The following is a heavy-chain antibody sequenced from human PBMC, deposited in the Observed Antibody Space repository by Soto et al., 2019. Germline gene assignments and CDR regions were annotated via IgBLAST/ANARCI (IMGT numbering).Heavy chain of an antibody. CDR1: GGSISSSNW. J-gene: IGHJ6*02. CDR2: IYHSGST. Sequence: QVQLQESGPGLVKPSGTLSLTCAVSGGSISSSNWWSWVRQPPGKGLEWIGEIYHSGSTNYNPSLKIRVTISVDKPKNQFSLKLSSVTAADTAVYYCARVSGSYYYGMDVWGQGTTVTVSS. CDR3: ARVSGSYYYGMDV. V-gene: IGHV4-4*02. D-gene: IGHD1-26*01.